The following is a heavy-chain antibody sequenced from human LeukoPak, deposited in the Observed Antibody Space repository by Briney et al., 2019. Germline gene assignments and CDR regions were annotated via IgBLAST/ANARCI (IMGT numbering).Heavy chain of an antibody. D-gene: IGHD2-21*01. Sequence: SETLSLTCTVSGGSISSSSYYWGWIRQPPGKGLEWIGSNSGSTYYNPSLKSRVTISVDTSKNQFSLKLSSVTAADTAVYYCAKPPGRVSETYWGQGTLVTVSS. J-gene: IGHJ4*02. CDR3: AKPPGRVSETY. V-gene: IGHV4-39*07. CDR1: GGSISSSSYY. CDR2: NSGST.